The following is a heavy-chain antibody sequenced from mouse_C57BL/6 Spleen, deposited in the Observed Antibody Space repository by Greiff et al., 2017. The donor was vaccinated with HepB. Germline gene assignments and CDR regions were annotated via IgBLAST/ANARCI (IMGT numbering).Heavy chain of an antibody. D-gene: IGHD1-1*01. J-gene: IGHJ3*01. V-gene: IGHV10-1*01. Sequence: EVKVVESGGGLVQPKGSLKLSCAASGFSFNTYAMNWVRQAPGKGLEWVARIRSKSNNYATYYADSVKDRFTISRDDSESMLYLQMNNLKTEDTAMYYCVRQSSSYVGFAYWGQGTLVTVSA. CDR1: GFSFNTYA. CDR2: IRSKSNNYAT. CDR3: VRQSSSYVGFAY.